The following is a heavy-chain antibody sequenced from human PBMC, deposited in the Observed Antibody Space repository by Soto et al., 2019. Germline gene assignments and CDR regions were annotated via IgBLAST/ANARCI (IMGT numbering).Heavy chain of an antibody. Sequence: EVQVLESGGGLVQPGGSLRLSCAASGLTFSNYAMSWVRQAPGKGLEWVSSISGSGGSTNYADSVKGRFTISRDNSKNTLYLQMNSLRAEDTAIYFCAKGYYYGSGSRNWFDHWGQGTLVTVSS. CDR1: GLTFSNYA. V-gene: IGHV3-23*01. D-gene: IGHD3-10*01. J-gene: IGHJ5*02. CDR3: AKGYYYGSGSRNWFDH. CDR2: ISGSGGST.